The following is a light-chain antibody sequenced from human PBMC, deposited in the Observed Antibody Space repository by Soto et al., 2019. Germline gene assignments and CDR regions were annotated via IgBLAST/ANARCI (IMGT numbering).Light chain of an antibody. Sequence: DIQMTQSPSSLSASVGDRVSITCPASQSISTWLAWYQQQPGGAPRLLIYDASSLQSGVPSRFSGNGSGTEFTLTISSLQPDDFSSYYCQHYYNYPWTFGQGTKV. CDR2: DAS. CDR3: QHYYNYPWT. J-gene: IGKJ1*01. V-gene: IGKV1-5*01. CDR1: QSISTW.